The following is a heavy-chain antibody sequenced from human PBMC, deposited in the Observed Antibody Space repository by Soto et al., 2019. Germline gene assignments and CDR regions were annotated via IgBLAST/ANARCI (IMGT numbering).Heavy chain of an antibody. CDR2: IIPIFGTA. CDR3: ARGNHRWLQLWYFDL. V-gene: IGHV1-69*12. J-gene: IGHJ2*01. D-gene: IGHD5-12*01. Sequence: QVQLVQSGAEVKKTGSSVTVSCKASGGTFSSYTISWLRQAPGQGLEWMGGIIPIFGTANYAQKFQGRVTITADESTSTAYMELSSLRSEDTAVYYCARGNHRWLQLWYFDLWGRGTLVTVSS. CDR1: GGTFSSYT.